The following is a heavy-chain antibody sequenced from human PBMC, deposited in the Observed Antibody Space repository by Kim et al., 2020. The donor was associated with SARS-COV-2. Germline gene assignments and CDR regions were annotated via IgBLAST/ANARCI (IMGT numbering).Heavy chain of an antibody. D-gene: IGHD5-12*01. CDR3: ATAAKRGYSGYDSNY. Sequence: QKFQGRVTMTEDTSTDTAYMELSSLRSEDTAVYYCATAAKRGYSGYDSNYWGQGTLVTVSS. J-gene: IGHJ4*02. V-gene: IGHV1-24*01.